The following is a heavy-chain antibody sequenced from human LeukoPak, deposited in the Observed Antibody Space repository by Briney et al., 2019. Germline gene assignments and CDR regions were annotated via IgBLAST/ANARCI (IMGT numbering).Heavy chain of an antibody. CDR3: ARGHPVQLAHYFDY. J-gene: IGHJ4*02. Sequence: SGTLSLTCAVSGGSISSSNWWSWVRQPPGKGLEWIGEIYHSGSTNYNPSLKSRVTISVDKSKNQFSLKLSSVTAADTAVYYCARGHPVQLAHYFDYWGQGTLVTVSS. CDR1: GGSISSSNW. CDR2: IYHSGST. D-gene: IGHD2-2*01. V-gene: IGHV4-4*02.